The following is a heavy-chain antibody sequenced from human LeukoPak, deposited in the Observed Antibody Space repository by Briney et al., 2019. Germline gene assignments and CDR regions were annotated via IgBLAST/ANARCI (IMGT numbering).Heavy chain of an antibody. D-gene: IGHD2-8*01. Sequence: SETLSLTCTVSGGSISSYYWGWIRQPPGKGLEWIGSIYYSGSTYYNPSLKSRVTISVDTSKNQFSLKVNSVTAADTAVYYCARRFCANGVCYRSAFDIWGQGTMVTVSS. CDR3: ARRFCANGVCYRSAFDI. CDR2: IYYSGST. CDR1: GGSISSYY. V-gene: IGHV4-39*07. J-gene: IGHJ3*02.